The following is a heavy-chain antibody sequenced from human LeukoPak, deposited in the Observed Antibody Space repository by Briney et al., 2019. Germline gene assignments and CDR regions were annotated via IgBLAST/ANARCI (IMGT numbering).Heavy chain of an antibody. CDR3: ARAPPGYSNSWLYFQH. J-gene: IGHJ1*01. Sequence: SETLSLTCTVSGGSISSYYWSWIRQPAGKGLEWIGRIYTSGSTNYNPSLKSRVTMSVDTSKNQFSLKLSSVTAADTAVYYCARAPPGYSNSWLYFQHWGQGTLVTVSS. V-gene: IGHV4-4*07. D-gene: IGHD6-13*01. CDR1: GGSISSYY. CDR2: IYTSGST.